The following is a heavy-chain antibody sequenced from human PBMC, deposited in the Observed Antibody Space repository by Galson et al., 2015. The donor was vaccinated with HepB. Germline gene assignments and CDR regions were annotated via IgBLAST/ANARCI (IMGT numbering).Heavy chain of an antibody. CDR1: GFTFSSYY. V-gene: IGHV3-7*03. Sequence: SLRLSCADSGFTFSSYYMSRVRQAPGKGLEWVANIKEDGSEKNYVDSVKGRFTISRDNAENSLYLQMNGLRAEDTAVYYCARGEKSFYYDSSGYHTTYYLDLWGQGTPVTVSS. J-gene: IGHJ4*02. CDR3: ARGEKSFYYDSSGYHTTYYLDL. D-gene: IGHD3-22*01. CDR2: IKEDGSEK.